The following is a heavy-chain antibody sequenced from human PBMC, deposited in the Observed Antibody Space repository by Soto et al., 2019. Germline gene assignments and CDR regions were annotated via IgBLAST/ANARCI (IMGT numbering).Heavy chain of an antibody. CDR3: ARRGYGPGFPYYYGMEV. D-gene: IGHD3-10*01. J-gene: IGHJ6*02. Sequence: QVQLQESGPGLVKPSETLSLTCTVSGGSMSSYYWSWIRQPPGKGLEWIGYIYYSGSSNYNPSLKGRVTMSVDTPKNQFSLKLSSVTAADTAVYYCARRGYGPGFPYYYGMEVWGQGTTVTVSS. CDR1: GGSMSSYY. CDR2: IYYSGSS. V-gene: IGHV4-59*01.